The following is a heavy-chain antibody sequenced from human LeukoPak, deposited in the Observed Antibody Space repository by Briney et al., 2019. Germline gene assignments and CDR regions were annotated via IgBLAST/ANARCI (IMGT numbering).Heavy chain of an antibody. CDR3: VKEHVDRAFTRSFEI. CDR1: GFTFSTNP. CDR2: ISPDNT. Sequence: GGSLRLSCAASGFTFSTNPMSWVRQAPGKWLEWVSAISPDNTYYADSVKGRFTISRDDSKNTVYLQMNSPSAEDTARYYCVKEHVDRAFTRSFEIWGRGTVVTVSS. J-gene: IGHJ3*02. V-gene: IGHV3-23*01. D-gene: IGHD3-10*01.